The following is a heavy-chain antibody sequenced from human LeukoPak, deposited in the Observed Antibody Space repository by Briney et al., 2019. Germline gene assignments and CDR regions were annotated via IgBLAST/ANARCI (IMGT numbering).Heavy chain of an antibody. J-gene: IGHJ4*02. D-gene: IGHD2-8*01. Sequence: GGSLRLSCAASGFTFSSYEMNWVRQAPGKGLEWVSYISSSGSTKYYADSVKGRFTISRDNSNNTLYLQMNSLRAEDTAVYYCAKDPDCTSGVCYTFFDYWGQGTLVTVSS. V-gene: IGHV3-48*03. CDR2: ISSSGSTK. CDR1: GFTFSSYE. CDR3: AKDPDCTSGVCYTFFDY.